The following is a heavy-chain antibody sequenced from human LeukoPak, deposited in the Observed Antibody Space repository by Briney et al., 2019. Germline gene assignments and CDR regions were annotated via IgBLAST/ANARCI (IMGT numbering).Heavy chain of an antibody. V-gene: IGHV1-46*01. CDR1: GYTFTSYA. CDR2: INPSGGST. Sequence: RASVKVSCKASGYTFTSYAMNWVRQAPGQGLEWMGIINPSGGSTSYAQKFQGRVTMTRDTSTSTVYMELSSLRSEDTAVYYCARVGFDCSSTSCYDGPWGQGTLVTVSS. J-gene: IGHJ4*02. CDR3: ARVGFDCSSTSCYDGP. D-gene: IGHD2-2*01.